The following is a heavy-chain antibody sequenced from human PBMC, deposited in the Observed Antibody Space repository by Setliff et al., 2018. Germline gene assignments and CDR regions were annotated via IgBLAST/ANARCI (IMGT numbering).Heavy chain of an antibody. V-gene: IGHV1-46*01. Sequence: GASVKVSCKASGYTFTGYYMHWVRQAPGQGLEWMGIIDPSGDYTNYAQKFQGRVTMTRDTSTTTVYMELSSLRSDDTAIYYCARVIDAFYNYPDVWGKGTTVTVSS. CDR2: IDPSGDYT. CDR1: GYTFTGYY. D-gene: IGHD2-21*01. J-gene: IGHJ6*04. CDR3: ARVIDAFYNYPDV.